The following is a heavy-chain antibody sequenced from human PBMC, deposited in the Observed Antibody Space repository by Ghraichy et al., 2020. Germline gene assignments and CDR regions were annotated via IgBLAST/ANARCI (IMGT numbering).Heavy chain of an antibody. Sequence: ASVKVSCTASGFMFSSYGLSWVRQAPGQGLEWMGWISANNGHTNYAEKFQHRVTMTTDMSTSTAYMELSSLRSDDTAVYYCARPIAVSGHFFDFWGQGTLVAVSS. J-gene: IGHJ4*02. V-gene: IGHV1-18*01. CDR3: ARPIAVSGHFFDF. CDR2: ISANNGHT. D-gene: IGHD6-19*01. CDR1: GFMFSSYG.